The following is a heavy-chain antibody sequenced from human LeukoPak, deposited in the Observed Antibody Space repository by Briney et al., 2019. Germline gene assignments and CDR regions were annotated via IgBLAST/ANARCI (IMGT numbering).Heavy chain of an antibody. D-gene: IGHD5-24*01. Sequence: ASVKVSCKASGYTFTAYNMHWVRQAPGQGLEWMGWINPNTGDTHSAQKFQGRVTMTRDTSINTAYMELSRLTSDDTVVYYCAPATMTFDYWGQGTLVTVSS. V-gene: IGHV1-2*02. CDR1: GYTFTAYN. J-gene: IGHJ4*02. CDR2: INPNTGDT. CDR3: APATMTFDY.